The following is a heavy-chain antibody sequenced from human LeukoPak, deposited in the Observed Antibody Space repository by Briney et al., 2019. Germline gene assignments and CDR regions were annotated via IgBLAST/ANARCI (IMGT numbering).Heavy chain of an antibody. J-gene: IGHJ3*02. CDR3: ARARGYSSSWYHRQTGDAFDI. D-gene: IGHD6-13*01. Sequence: GRSLRLSCAASGFTFSSYAMHWVRQAPGKGLEWVAVISYDGSNKYYADSVKGRFTISRDNSKNTLYLQMNSLRAEDTAVYYCARARGYSSSWYHRQTGDAFDIWGQGTMVTVSS. CDR1: GFTFSSYA. V-gene: IGHV3-30-3*01. CDR2: ISYDGSNK.